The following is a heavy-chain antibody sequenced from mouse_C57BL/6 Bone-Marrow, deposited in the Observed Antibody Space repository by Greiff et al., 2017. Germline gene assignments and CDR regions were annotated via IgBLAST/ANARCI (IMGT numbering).Heavy chain of an antibody. CDR1: GYTFTEYT. V-gene: IGHV1-62-2*01. Sequence: VKLQESGAELVKPGASVKLSCKASGYTFTEYTIHWVKQRSGQGLEWIGWFYPGSGSIKYNEKFKDKATLTADKSSSTVYMELSRVTSEDSAVYFCARHEDGYYYGSSLFAYWGQGTLVTVSA. CDR3: ARHEDGYYYGSSLFAY. CDR2: FYPGSGSI. J-gene: IGHJ3*01. D-gene: IGHD1-1*01.